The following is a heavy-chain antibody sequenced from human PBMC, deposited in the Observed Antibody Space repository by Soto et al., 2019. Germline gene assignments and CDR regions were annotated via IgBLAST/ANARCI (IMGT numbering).Heavy chain of an antibody. CDR1: GFTFSSYA. CDR3: VTAYTYGPDAFDI. CDR2: IFHDGSDE. V-gene: IGHV3-30-3*01. D-gene: IGHD5-18*01. Sequence: QVQLVESGGGVVQPGRSLRLSCAGSGFTFSSYAMHWVRQAPGMGLEWVAVIFHDGSDEYYADSVKGRLTVSRDNSKNALNLHLNSLKPEDTAVYYCVTAYTYGPDAFDIWGQGTMVTVTT. J-gene: IGHJ3*02.